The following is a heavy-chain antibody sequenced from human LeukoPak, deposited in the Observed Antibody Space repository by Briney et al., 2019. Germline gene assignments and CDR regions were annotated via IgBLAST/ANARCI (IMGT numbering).Heavy chain of an antibody. CDR3: ARDRYGSNSYYYYYYMDV. CDR1: GGTFSSYA. Sequence: ASVKVSCKASGGTFSSYAISWVRQAPGQGLEWMGGIIPIFGTANYAQKFQGRVTITADKSTSTAYMELSSLRSEDTAVYYCARDRYGSNSYYYYYYMDVWGKGTTVTISS. D-gene: IGHD1-1*01. J-gene: IGHJ6*03. V-gene: IGHV1-69*06. CDR2: IIPIFGTA.